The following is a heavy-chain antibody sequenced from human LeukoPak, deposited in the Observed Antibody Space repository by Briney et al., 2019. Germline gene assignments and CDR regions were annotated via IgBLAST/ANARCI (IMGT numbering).Heavy chain of an antibody. D-gene: IGHD5-18*01. CDR3: AREGSGYTYGRGSYFDY. V-gene: IGHV1-2*06. J-gene: IGHJ4*01. Sequence: ASVKVSCKASGYTLTVYYIHWVRQAPGQGLEWMGRIHPNSGDTNFAQKFQGRVTMTRDTSISTAYMDLSGLRPDDTAVYYCAREGSGYTYGRGSYFDYWGHGILVTVSS. CDR2: IHPNSGDT. CDR1: GYTLTVYY.